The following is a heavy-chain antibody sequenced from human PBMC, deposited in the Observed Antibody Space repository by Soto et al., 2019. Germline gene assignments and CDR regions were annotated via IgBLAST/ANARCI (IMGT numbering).Heavy chain of an antibody. Sequence: QVLLVQSGAEMKQPGSSVSVSCRASGVSFTNYAFTWVRQAPGQGPEWLGGIILALGTPHYSQRFQGRLTITADESSRRVYMELGSLSLDDTAVYYCGRYCTNTKCRGGYYLDLWGQGTLLTVSS. CDR1: GVSFTNYA. D-gene: IGHD2-8*01. CDR2: IILALGTP. V-gene: IGHV1-69*01. CDR3: GRYCTNTKCRGGYYLDL. J-gene: IGHJ5*02.